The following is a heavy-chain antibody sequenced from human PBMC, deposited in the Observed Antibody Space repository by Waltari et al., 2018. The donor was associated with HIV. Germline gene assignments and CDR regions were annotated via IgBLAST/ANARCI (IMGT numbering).Heavy chain of an antibody. J-gene: IGHJ6*02. D-gene: IGHD6-13*01. V-gene: IGHV4-39*07. CDR1: GGSISSSSYS. CDR2: IYYSGST. CDR3: ARDLPVDGIAAEPYYYGMDV. Sequence: QLQLQESGPGLVKPSETLSLTCTVSGGSISSSSYSWGWLRQPPGKGLEWIGSIYYSGSTYYNPSLKSRVTISVDTSKNQFSLKLSSVTAADTAVYYCARDLPVDGIAAEPYYYGMDVWGQGTTVTVSS.